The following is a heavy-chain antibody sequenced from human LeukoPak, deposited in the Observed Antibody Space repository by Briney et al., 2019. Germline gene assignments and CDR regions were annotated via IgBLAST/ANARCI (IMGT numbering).Heavy chain of an antibody. Sequence: TSETLSLTCAVYGGSFSGYYWSWIRQSPGKGLEWIGEINHSGSTNYNPSLKSRVTISVDTSKNQFSLKLSSVTAADTAVYSCASGLLWGSSGWLSRSFDPWGPGTLVTVSS. D-gene: IGHD6-19*01. CDR3: ASGLLWGSSGWLSRSFDP. CDR2: INHSGST. J-gene: IGHJ5*02. V-gene: IGHV4-34*01. CDR1: GGSFSGYY.